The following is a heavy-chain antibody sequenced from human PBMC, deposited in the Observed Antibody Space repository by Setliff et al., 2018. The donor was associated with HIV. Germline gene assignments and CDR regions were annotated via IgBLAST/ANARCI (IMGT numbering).Heavy chain of an antibody. Sequence: SGPTLVNPTQTLTLTCTFSGFSLSTSGVGVGWIRQPPGKALEWLAVIYWDDDKRYSPSLKGRVTITKDTSKNQVVLTMTNMDPMDTATYYCAHIVRSGWYPGDMDVWGQGTPVTVSS. CDR2: IYWDDDK. V-gene: IGHV2-5*02. J-gene: IGHJ6*02. CDR1: GFSLSTSGVG. D-gene: IGHD6-19*01. CDR3: AHIVRSGWYPGDMDV.